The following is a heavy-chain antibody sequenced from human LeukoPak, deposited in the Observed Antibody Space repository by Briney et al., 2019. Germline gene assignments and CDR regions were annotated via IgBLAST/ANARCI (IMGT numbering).Heavy chain of an antibody. CDR2: IYDSGST. CDR3: ARIKYTSGWHPVDS. V-gene: IGHV4-31*03. Sequence: SQTLSLTCTLSGDSICSGGYHCDWIRQRPGKGLEWIGYIYDSGSTYYSPSLKSRLTISVDTSKNQFSLRLNSVTAADTAVYYSARIKYTSGWHPVDSWGQGALVTVSS. J-gene: IGHJ4*02. CDR1: GDSICSGGYH. D-gene: IGHD6-25*01.